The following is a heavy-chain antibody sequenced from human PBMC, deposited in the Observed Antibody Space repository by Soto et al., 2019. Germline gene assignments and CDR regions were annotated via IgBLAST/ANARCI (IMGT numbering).Heavy chain of an antibody. CDR2: IYYSGST. D-gene: IGHD3-22*01. CDR3: ARVRYYYDSSGYGSDY. V-gene: IGHV4-30-4*01. Sequence: SETLSLTCTVSGGSISSGDYYWSWIRQPPGKGLEWIGYIYYSGSTYYNPSLKSRVTISVDTSKNQFSLKLSSVTAADTAVYYCARVRYYYDSSGYGSDYWGQGTLVTVSS. J-gene: IGHJ4*02. CDR1: GGSISSGDYY.